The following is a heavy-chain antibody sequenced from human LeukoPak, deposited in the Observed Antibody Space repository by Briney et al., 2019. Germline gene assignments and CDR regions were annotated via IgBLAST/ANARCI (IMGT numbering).Heavy chain of an antibody. CDR3: ARDYGPLAERPYYDFWSGYSYYFDY. CDR2: INPNSGGT. Sequence: ASVKVSCKASGYTFTGYYMHWVRQAPGQGLEWMGWINPNSGGTNYAQKFQGRVTMTTDTSTSTAYMELRSLRSDDTAVYYCARDYGPLAERPYYDFWSGYSYYFDYWGQGTLVTVSS. V-gene: IGHV1-2*02. J-gene: IGHJ4*02. CDR1: GYTFTGYY. D-gene: IGHD3-3*01.